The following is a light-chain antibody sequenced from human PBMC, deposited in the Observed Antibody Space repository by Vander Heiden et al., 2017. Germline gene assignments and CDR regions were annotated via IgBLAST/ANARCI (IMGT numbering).Light chain of an antibody. CDR3: QSYDSSLSNVV. CDR2: GNN. Sequence: SELTQPPSVSGAPGQRVTISCTGSSSNIGAGFAVHWYQQRPGTAPRVLIYGNNNRPSGVPDRISGSKAGTSASLAITGLQAEDEADYYCQSYDSSLSNVVFGGGTKLTVL. CDR1: SSNIGAGFA. V-gene: IGLV1-40*01. J-gene: IGLJ2*01.